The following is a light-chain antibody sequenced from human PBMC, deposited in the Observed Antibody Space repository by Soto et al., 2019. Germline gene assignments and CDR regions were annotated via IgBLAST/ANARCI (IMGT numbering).Light chain of an antibody. J-gene: IGKJ1*01. CDR1: QSISSY. V-gene: IGKV1-39*01. Sequence: DIQRTESPSSMSASVGDRVTITCRASQSISSYLKWYQQKPGKAPKLLIYAASSLQSGVPSRFSGSGSGTDFTLTISSLQPDDFATYYCQQYNSWTFGQGTKVDIK. CDR3: QQYNSWT. CDR2: AAS.